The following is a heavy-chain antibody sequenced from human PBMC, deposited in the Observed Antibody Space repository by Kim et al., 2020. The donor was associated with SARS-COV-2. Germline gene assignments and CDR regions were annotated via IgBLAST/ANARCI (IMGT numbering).Heavy chain of an antibody. D-gene: IGHD1-1*01. CDR3: TRIPGTLFAFWDAFD. V-gene: IGHV3-73*01. CDR2: IRSKANSYAT. Sequence: GGYLRLSCAASGFTFSDSPMHWVRQASGKGLEWVGRIRSKANSYATAYAASVRGRFIISRDDSKNTAYLQMNSLKTEDTAVYYCTRIPGTLFAFWDAFD. J-gene: IGHJ3*02. CDR1: GFTFSDSP.